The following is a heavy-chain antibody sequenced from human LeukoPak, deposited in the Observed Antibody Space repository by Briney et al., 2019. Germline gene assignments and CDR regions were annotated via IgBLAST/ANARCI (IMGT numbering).Heavy chain of an antibody. D-gene: IGHD2-2*01. CDR3: ARSGYCSSTSCYHSWFDP. V-gene: IGHV1-2*02. CDR1: GYTFTGYY. CDR2: INPNSGGT. J-gene: IGHJ5*02. Sequence: ASVKVSCKASGYTFTGYYMHWVRQAPGQGLEWMGWINPNSGGTNYAQKFQGRVTMTRDTSISTAYMELSRLRSDDTAVYYCARSGYCSSTSCYHSWFDPWGQGTLVTVSS.